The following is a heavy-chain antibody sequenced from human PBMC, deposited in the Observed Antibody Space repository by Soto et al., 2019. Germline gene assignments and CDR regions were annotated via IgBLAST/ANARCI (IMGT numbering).Heavy chain of an antibody. CDR1: GGTFSDYA. V-gene: IGHV1-69*04. Sequence: SVKVSCKASGGTFSDYAISWVRQAPGQGLEWMGRIIPILGIANYAQKFQGRVTMTRDTSTSTVYMELSSLRSEDTAVYYCARDLAVLVYFGPLDYWGQGTLVTVSS. CDR3: ARDLAVLVYFGPLDY. CDR2: IIPILGIA. J-gene: IGHJ4*02. D-gene: IGHD3-3*02.